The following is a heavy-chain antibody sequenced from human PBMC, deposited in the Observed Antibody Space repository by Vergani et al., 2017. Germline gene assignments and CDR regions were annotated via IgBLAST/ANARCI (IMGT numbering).Heavy chain of an antibody. Sequence: QVQLVESGGGVVQPGRSLRLSCAAYGFTFSSYGMHWVRQAPGKGVEWVAVIWYDGSNTYYADSVKGRFTISRDNSKNTLYLQMNSLRAEDTAVYYCARGVGRYYYYMDVWGKGTTVTVSS. CDR2: IWYDGSNT. D-gene: IGHD2-15*01. J-gene: IGHJ6*03. CDR3: ARGVGRYYYYMDV. CDR1: GFTFSSYG. V-gene: IGHV3-33*01.